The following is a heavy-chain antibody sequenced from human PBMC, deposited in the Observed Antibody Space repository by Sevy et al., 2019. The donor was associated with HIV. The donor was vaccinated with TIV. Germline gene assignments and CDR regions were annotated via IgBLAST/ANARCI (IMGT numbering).Heavy chain of an antibody. CDR1: GYNFINYY. J-gene: IGHJ4*02. CDR2: INPSGGST. D-gene: IGHD3-22*01. V-gene: IGHV1-46*01. Sequence: GESLKISCKASGYNFINYYIHWVRQAPGQGLEWMGLINPSGGSTSSAQKFQVRVTMTRDTSTNTVYMELSSLRSEDTAIYYCARVYYYDYSGPGFWGQGTLVTVSS. CDR3: ARVYYYDYSGPGF.